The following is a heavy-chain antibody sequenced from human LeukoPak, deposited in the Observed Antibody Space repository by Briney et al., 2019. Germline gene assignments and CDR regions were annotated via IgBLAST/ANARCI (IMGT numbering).Heavy chain of an antibody. V-gene: IGHV3-21*01. Sequence: GSLRLSCAASGFTFSSYSMNWVRQAPGKGLEWVSSISGSSSYIYYADSVKGRFTISRDNAKNSLYLQMNSLRAEDTAVYYCARSYYDILTGIPLAFDYWGQGTLVTVSS. J-gene: IGHJ4*02. CDR3: ARSYYDILTGIPLAFDY. CDR2: ISGSSSYI. D-gene: IGHD3-9*01. CDR1: GFTFSSYS.